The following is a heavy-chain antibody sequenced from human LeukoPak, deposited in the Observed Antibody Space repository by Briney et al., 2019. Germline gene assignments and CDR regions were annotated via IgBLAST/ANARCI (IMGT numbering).Heavy chain of an antibody. CDR1: GFTFSTYA. Sequence: HPGGSLRLSCAASGFTFSTYAMNWVRQAPGKGLEWVSAISPIGSRTYYADSVKGRFTISRDNSKNTLHLQMNSLRAGDTAIYYCAKASTVLKPIDSWGQGTLVTVSS. CDR2: ISPIGSRT. CDR3: AKASTVLKPIDS. J-gene: IGHJ4*02. V-gene: IGHV3-23*01. D-gene: IGHD1-14*01.